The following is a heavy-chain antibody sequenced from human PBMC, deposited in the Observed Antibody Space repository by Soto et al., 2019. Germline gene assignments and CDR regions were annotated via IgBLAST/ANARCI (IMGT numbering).Heavy chain of an antibody. Sequence: LSLTCTVSGASIASSHYFWGWIRQPPGKGLEWVGSVYYGGNTYYSPSLKTPVTVSVDTSKSQFSLRLTSVTAADTAVYFCARLFFKLGVDRPRLSYFDYWGPGISVTVSS. D-gene: IGHD6-13*01. CDR2: VYYGGNT. CDR3: ARLFFKLGVDRPRLSYFDY. CDR1: GASIASSHYF. J-gene: IGHJ4*02. V-gene: IGHV4-39*01.